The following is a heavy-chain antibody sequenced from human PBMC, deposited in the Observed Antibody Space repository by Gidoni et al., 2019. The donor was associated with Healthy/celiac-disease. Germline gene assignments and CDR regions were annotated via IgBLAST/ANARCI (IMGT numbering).Heavy chain of an antibody. Sequence: EVQLVESGGGFLQPGWCLLLSAAASGFPFSSYAMRWVRQAPGQGLEWVAAISGSGGSTYYADSVKGRFTITRDNSKNTLYLQMNSLRAEDTAVYYCAKGPGGGGYFDWFPPRFDPWGQGTLVTVSS. J-gene: IGHJ5*02. CDR3: AKGPGGGGYFDWFPPRFDP. CDR1: GFPFSSYA. V-gene: IGHV3-23*04. CDR2: ISGSGGST. D-gene: IGHD3-9*01.